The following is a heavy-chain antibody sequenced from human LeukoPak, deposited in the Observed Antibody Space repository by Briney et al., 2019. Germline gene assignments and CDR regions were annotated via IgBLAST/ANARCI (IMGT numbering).Heavy chain of an antibody. V-gene: IGHV1-46*01. D-gene: IGHD6-6*01. J-gene: IGHJ4*02. Sequence: ASVKVSCKASGYTFTFYHMHWVRQAPGQGPEWMGIINSRDGNTNYAEKFQGRVTMTRDTSTSTVYMELSTLRSEDTAVYYCAMSIAARPYDYWGQGTLVTVSS. CDR1: GYTFTFYH. CDR3: AMSIAARPYDY. CDR2: INSRDGNT.